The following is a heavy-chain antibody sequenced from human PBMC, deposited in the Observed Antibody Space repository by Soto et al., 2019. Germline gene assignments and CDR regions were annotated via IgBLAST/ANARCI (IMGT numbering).Heavy chain of an antibody. V-gene: IGHV3-23*01. CDR2: ISGSGNSP. CDR1: GFTFSSYA. D-gene: IGHD3-22*01. Sequence: GGSLRLSCAASGFTFSSYALSWVRQAPGKGLEWASSISGSGNSPYYADSVKGRFTISRDNGKKTLYLQMNSLRAEDTAVYYCAKESYYDTSGYFTFDYWGQGTPVTVSS. CDR3: AKESYYDTSGYFTFDY. J-gene: IGHJ4*02.